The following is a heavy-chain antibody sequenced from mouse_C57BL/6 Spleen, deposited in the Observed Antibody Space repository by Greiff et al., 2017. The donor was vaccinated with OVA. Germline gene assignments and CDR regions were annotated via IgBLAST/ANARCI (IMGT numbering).Heavy chain of an antibody. D-gene: IGHD2-4*01. J-gene: IGHJ4*01. V-gene: IGHV1-55*01. CDR2: IYPGSGST. CDR3: ARPYDYDGYAMDY. Sequence: QVQLQQPGAELVKPGASVKMSCKASGYTFTSYWITWVKQRPGQGLEWIGDIYPGSGSTNYNEKFKSKATLTVDTSSSTAYMQLSSLTSEDSAVYYCARPYDYDGYAMDYWGQGTSVTVSS. CDR1: GYTFTSYW.